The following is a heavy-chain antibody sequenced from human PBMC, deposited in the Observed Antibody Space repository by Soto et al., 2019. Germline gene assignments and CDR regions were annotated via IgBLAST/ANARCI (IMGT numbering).Heavy chain of an antibody. V-gene: IGHV3-30-3*01. CDR3: ATDIVVVVAAGGDDAFDI. Sequence: QVQLVESGGGVVQPGRSLRLSCAASGFTFSSYAMHWVRQAPGKGLEWVAVISYDGSNKYYADSVKGRFTIPRDNSKNTLYLQMNSLRAEDTAVYYCATDIVVVVAAGGDDAFDIWGQGTMVTVSS. CDR1: GFTFSSYA. J-gene: IGHJ3*02. D-gene: IGHD2-15*01. CDR2: ISYDGSNK.